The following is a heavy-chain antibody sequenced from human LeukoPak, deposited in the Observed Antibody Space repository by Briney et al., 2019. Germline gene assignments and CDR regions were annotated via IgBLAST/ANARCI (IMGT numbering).Heavy chain of an antibody. Sequence: ASVKVSCKASGYTFTSYGISWVRQAPGQGLEWMGWISAYNGNTNYAQKFQGRVTMTRDTSISTAYMELSRLRSDDTAVYYCARDIYDILTGSTTDFDYWGQGTLVTVSS. CDR3: ARDIYDILTGSTTDFDY. CDR2: ISAYNGNT. J-gene: IGHJ4*02. D-gene: IGHD3-9*01. V-gene: IGHV1-18*01. CDR1: GYTFTSYG.